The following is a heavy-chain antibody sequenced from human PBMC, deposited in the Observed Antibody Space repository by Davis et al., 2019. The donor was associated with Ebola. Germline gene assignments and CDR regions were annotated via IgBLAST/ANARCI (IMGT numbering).Heavy chain of an antibody. J-gene: IGHJ4*02. CDR2: ISGYNGNT. CDR1: GYTFTSYG. Sequence: ASVKVSCKTSGYTFTSYGVTWVRQAPGQGLEWMGWISGYNGNTNYAQNLQGRVTMTTDTSTSTAFMELRSLSSDDTALYYCARMVYDSSGIYYFDYWGQGTLVTVSS. CDR3: ARMVYDSSGIYYFDY. D-gene: IGHD3-22*01. V-gene: IGHV1-18*01.